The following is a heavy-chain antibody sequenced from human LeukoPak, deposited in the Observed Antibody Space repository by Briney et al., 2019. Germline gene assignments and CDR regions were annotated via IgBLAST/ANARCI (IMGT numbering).Heavy chain of an antibody. Sequence: GGSLRLSCAASGFTFSTYSMNWVRQAPGKGLEWVSYISTSSTTIHYADSVKGRFTISRHNAKNSLYLQMNSLRAEDTAVYYCARAIGYYPYYYHYMDVWGKGTTVTVSS. CDR2: ISTSSTTI. CDR1: GFTFSTYS. D-gene: IGHD3-3*01. CDR3: ARAIGYYPYYYHYMDV. V-gene: IGHV3-48*01. J-gene: IGHJ6*03.